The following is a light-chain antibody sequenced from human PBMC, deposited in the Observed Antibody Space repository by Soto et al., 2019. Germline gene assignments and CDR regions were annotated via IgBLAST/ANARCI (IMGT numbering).Light chain of an antibody. CDR3: QQYNKWPPIT. CDR1: ENISSN. J-gene: IGKJ3*01. Sequence: EIVMMQSPATLSVSPGERATLSCRASENISSNLTWYQQKPGQAPTLLIYDASTRATGIPARFSGSGSGTEFTLTISSLQSEDFAVYYCQQYNKWPPITFGPGAKVDIK. V-gene: IGKV3-15*01. CDR2: DAS.